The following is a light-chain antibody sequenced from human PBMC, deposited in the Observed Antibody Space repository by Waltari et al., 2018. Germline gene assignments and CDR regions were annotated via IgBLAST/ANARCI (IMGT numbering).Light chain of an antibody. Sequence: NFMLTQPHSVSESPGKTVTISCTRSSGSIASNYVQWYPQRPGRAPTTVIYEDNQRPSGVPDRFSGSIDSSSNSASLTISGLKTEDEADYYCQSYDSSNLWVFGGGTKLTVL. V-gene: IGLV6-57*03. CDR1: SGSIASNY. CDR3: QSYDSSNLWV. CDR2: EDN. J-gene: IGLJ3*02.